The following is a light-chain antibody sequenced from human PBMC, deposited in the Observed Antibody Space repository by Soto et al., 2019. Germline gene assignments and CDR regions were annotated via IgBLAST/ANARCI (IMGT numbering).Light chain of an antibody. J-gene: IGKJ4*01. V-gene: IGKV1-39*01. CDR2: PPS. CDR3: QQSYSIPLT. CDR1: QRINTY. Sequence: EIQLTQSPSTLSGSVGERATITCRASQRINTYMNWYQHKPGKAPNLLIFPPSTLQSGVSSRFSGSGSGTDFTLTISSLQPEDFATYYCQQSYSIPLTFGGGTQVDIK.